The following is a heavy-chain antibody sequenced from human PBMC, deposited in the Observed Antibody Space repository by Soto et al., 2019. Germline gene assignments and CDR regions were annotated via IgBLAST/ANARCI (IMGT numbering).Heavy chain of an antibody. J-gene: IGHJ4*02. CDR1: GYTFTGYY. Sequence: ASVKVSCKASGYTFTGYYMHWVRQAPGQGLEWMGWINPNSGGTNYAQKFQGRVTMTRDTSISTAYMELSRLRSDDTAVYYCARDLDSITMIVLPGSPFHWGQGTLVPVSS. V-gene: IGHV1-2*02. CDR2: INPNSGGT. CDR3: ARDLDSITMIVLPGSPFH. D-gene: IGHD3-22*01.